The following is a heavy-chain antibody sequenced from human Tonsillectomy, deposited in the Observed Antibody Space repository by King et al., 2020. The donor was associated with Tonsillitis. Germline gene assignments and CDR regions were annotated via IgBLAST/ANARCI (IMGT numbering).Heavy chain of an antibody. CDR2: IYTSGST. V-gene: IGHV4-4*07. D-gene: IGHD1-26*01. CDR1: GGSISSYY. CDR3: ARVAEYSGSSFDY. J-gene: IGHJ4*02. Sequence: LQLQESGPGLVKPSETLSLTCTVSGGSISSYYWSWIRQPAGKGLGWIGRIYTSGSTNYTPSLKSRGTMSGDTSKNQFSLKLSPVTAADTAVYYCARVAEYSGSSFDYWGQGTLVTVSS.